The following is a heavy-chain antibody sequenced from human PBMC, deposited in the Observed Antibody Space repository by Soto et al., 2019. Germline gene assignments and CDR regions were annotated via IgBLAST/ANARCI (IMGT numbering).Heavy chain of an antibody. J-gene: IGHJ3*02. CDR2: IYPGDSDT. CDR3: ARCVEMATITDGFDI. CDR1: GYSFTSYW. Sequence: PGESLKISCKGSGYSFTSYWIGWVRQMPGKGLEWMGIIYPGDSDTRYSPSFQGQVTISADKSISTAYLQWSSLKASDTAMYYCARCVEMATITDGFDIWGHGTMVTVSS. V-gene: IGHV5-51*01. D-gene: IGHD5-12*01.